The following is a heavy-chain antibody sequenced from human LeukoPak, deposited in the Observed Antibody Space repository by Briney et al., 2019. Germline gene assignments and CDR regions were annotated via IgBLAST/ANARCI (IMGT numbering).Heavy chain of an antibody. V-gene: IGHV3-48*01. CDR2: ISSSTSTI. J-gene: IGHJ4*02. CDR3: ARGVTYFDY. CDR1: GFTFSSYS. Sequence: GGSLRLSCAASGFTFSSYSMNWVRQAPGKGLEWVSYISSSTSTIYYADSVQGRFTISRDNAKNSLYLQMNSLRAEDTAVYYCARGVTYFDYWGQGTLVTVSS. D-gene: IGHD2-21*02.